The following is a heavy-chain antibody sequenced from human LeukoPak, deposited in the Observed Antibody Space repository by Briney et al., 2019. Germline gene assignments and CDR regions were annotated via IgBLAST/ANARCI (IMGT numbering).Heavy chain of an antibody. J-gene: IGHJ4*02. D-gene: IGHD5-12*01. CDR1: GFAFSKYA. Sequence: GRSLRLSCAASGFAFSKYAMHWVRQAPGKGLEWVTIISDDGRSNYADSVEGRFTISRDNSKNTLYLQMSSLRAEDTAVYYCASTSGYDFWDMGYWGQGNLVTVSS. CDR3: ASTSGYDFWDMGY. CDR2: ISDDGRS. V-gene: IGHV3-30*04.